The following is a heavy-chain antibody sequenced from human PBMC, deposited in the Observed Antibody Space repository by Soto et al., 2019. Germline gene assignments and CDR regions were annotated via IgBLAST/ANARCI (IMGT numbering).Heavy chain of an antibody. CDR3: AREKGSSGFDP. CDR1: GYTFTSYA. CDR2: MNPNSGNT. Sequence: ASVKVSCKASGYTFTSYAMHWVRQAPGQRLEWMGWMNPNSGNTGYAQKFQGRVTMTRNTSINTAYMELSSLRSEDTAVYYCAREKGSSGFDPWGQGTLVTVSS. J-gene: IGHJ5*02. V-gene: IGHV1-8*02. D-gene: IGHD6-6*01.